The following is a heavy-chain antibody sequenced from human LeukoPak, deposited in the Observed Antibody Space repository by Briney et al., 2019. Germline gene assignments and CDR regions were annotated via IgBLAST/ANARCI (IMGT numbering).Heavy chain of an antibody. CDR3: ARNSGNNPFDY. V-gene: IGHV3-7*01. Sequence: GGSLRLSCAASGFTFSSYWLSWVRQAPGKGLEWVASIEQDGSQKYYVDSVRGRFTISRDNAKNSVYLQTNSLRVEDTAVYYCARNSGNNPFDYWGQGTLVTVSS. J-gene: IGHJ4*02. D-gene: IGHD1-26*01. CDR1: GFTFSSYW. CDR2: IEQDGSQK.